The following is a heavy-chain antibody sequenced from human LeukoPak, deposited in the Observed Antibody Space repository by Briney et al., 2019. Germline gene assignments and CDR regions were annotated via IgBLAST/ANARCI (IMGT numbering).Heavy chain of an antibody. CDR3: VVVSYYYDTSGYVDS. D-gene: IGHD3-22*01. CDR2: TSGSGGST. J-gene: IGHJ4*02. V-gene: IGHV3-23*01. CDR1: GFTFSSYG. Sequence: GGSLRLSCAASGFTFSSYGMSWVRQAAGKGLEWVSATSGSGGSTYYADSVKGRLTISRDNSKNTLYLQMNSLRAEDTAVYYCVVVSYYYDTSGYVDSSGQGTLVTVSS.